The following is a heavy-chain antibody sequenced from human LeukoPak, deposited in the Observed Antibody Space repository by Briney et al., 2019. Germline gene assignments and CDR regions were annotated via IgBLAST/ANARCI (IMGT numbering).Heavy chain of an antibody. CDR1: GFTFSDSA. V-gene: IGHV3-23*01. CDR3: ARQGRTTDYGMDV. CDR2: ISGTGGTT. D-gene: IGHD2-2*01. J-gene: IGHJ6*02. Sequence: PGESLRLSCAASGFTFSDSAMNWVRQAPGKGLEWVSSISGTGGTTYLADSVKGRFTISRDNSQKTLYLQMNSLRAEDTAVYYCARQGRTTDYGMDVWGQGTTVTVSS.